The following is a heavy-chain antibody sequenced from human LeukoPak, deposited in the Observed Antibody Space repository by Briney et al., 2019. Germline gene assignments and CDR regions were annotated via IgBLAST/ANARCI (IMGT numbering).Heavy chain of an antibody. CDR3: ARGAVPDAHYYFDY. CDR1: GFTFSSYW. J-gene: IGHJ4*02. CDR2: IKQDGSEK. V-gene: IGHV3-7*01. D-gene: IGHD2-2*01. Sequence: GGSLRLSCAASGFTFSSYWMSWVRQAPGKGLEWVANIKQDGSEKYYVDSVKGRFTISRDNAKNSLYLQMNSLRAEDTAVYYCARGAVPDAHYYFDYWGQGTLVTVSS.